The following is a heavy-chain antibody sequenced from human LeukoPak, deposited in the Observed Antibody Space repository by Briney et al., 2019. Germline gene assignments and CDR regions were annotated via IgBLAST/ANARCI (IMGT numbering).Heavy chain of an antibody. CDR3: ARGLPGP. J-gene: IGHJ5*02. Sequence: PSETLSLTCTVSGGSISSSSYYWSWIRQPPGKGLEWIGYIYYSGSTNYNPSLKSRVTISVDTSKNQFSLKLSSVAAADTAVYYCARGLPGPWGQGTLVTVSS. CDR2: IYYSGST. V-gene: IGHV4-61*01. CDR1: GGSISSSSYY.